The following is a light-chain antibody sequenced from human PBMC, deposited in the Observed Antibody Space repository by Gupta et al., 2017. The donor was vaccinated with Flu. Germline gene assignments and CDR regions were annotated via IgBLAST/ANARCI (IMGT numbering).Light chain of an antibody. CDR2: DAS. V-gene: IGKV3-11*01. CDR1: QSVSSL. CDR3: QHRKSWPLT. Sequence: EIVLTQSPATLSLSPGERATLSCRASQSVSSLLAWYQQKPGQAPRLLIYDASNRPPGIPARFSGSGSGTDFTLTISSLEPEDFAVYYCQHRKSWPLTFGGGTKVEIK. J-gene: IGKJ4*01.